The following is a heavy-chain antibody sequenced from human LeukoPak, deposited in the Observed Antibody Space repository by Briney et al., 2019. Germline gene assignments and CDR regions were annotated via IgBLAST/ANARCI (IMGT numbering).Heavy chain of an antibody. CDR3: AKWGDYDVLTGYYVSDY. D-gene: IGHD3-9*01. V-gene: IGHV3-23*01. J-gene: IGHJ4*02. Sequence: GGSLRLSCAASGFTFSNYAMSWVRQAPGKGLEWVSAITGSGSGIYFADSMKSRFTISRDNSKNTLYLQINSLRAEDTAVYYCAKWGDYDVLTGYYVSDYWGQGTLVTVSS. CDR2: ITGSGSGI. CDR1: GFTFSNYA.